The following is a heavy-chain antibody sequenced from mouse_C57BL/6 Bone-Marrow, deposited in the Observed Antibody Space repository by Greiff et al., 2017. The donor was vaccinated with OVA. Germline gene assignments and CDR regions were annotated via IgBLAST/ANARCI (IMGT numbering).Heavy chain of an antibody. J-gene: IGHJ4*01. CDR3: ARNITTVVEGYAMDY. CDR1: GYTFTDYY. CDR2: IFPGSGST. D-gene: IGHD1-1*01. Sequence: QVQLQQSGPELVKPGASVKISCKASGYTFTDYYINWVKQRPGQGLEWIGWIFPGSGSTYYNEKFKGKATLTVEKSSSTAYMLLSSLTSEDSAVYFCARNITTVVEGYAMDYWGQGTSVTVSS. V-gene: IGHV1-75*01.